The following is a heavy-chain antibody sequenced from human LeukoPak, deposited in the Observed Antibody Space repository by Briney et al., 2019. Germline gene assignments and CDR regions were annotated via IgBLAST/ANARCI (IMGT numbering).Heavy chain of an antibody. D-gene: IGHD4-17*01. V-gene: IGHV4-4*07. Sequence: SETLSLTCTVSGGSLSSYYWSWIRQPAGKGLEWIGRIYTSGSTNYSPSLKSRVTMSVDTSKNQFSLNLTSVTAADTAVYYCARDQTTTRGYDYWGQGTLVTVSS. CDR1: GGSLSSYY. J-gene: IGHJ4*02. CDR3: ARDQTTTRGYDY. CDR2: IYTSGST.